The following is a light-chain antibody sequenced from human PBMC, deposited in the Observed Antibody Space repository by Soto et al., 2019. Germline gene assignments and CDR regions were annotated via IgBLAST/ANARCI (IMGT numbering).Light chain of an antibody. V-gene: IGKV1-12*01. Sequence: DTQMTQFPSSVSAFVGDRVSITCRTSQGIDNWLAWYQLKPGKAPKILIYGASRLQSGVPSRFSGSGSGTVFTLTISSLQPEDVATYYCQQANRFPLTFGGGTKVEVK. CDR3: QQANRFPLT. CDR1: QGIDNW. CDR2: GAS. J-gene: IGKJ4*01.